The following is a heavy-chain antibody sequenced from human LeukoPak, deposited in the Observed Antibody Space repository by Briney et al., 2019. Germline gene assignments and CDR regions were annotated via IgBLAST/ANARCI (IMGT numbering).Heavy chain of an antibody. CDR3: ARERHYYDSSGLGYYFDY. J-gene: IGHJ4*02. CDR2: IYYSGST. V-gene: IGHV4-59*12. D-gene: IGHD3-22*01. Sequence: SETLSLTCTASGGSISSYYWSWIRQPPGKGLEWIGYIYYSGSTNYNPSLKSRVTISVDTSKNQFSLKLSSVTAADTAVYYCARERHYYDSSGLGYYFDYWGQGTLVTVSS. CDR1: GGSISSYY.